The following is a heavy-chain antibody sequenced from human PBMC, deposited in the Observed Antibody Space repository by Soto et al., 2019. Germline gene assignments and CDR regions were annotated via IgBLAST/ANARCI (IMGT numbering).Heavy chain of an antibody. Sequence: GGSLRLSCAASGFTFSDYYMSWIRQAPGKGLEWVSHISGSGSSMYYADSVKGRFTISRDNAQNSLYVQMDSLRAEDTAVYYCARAVAGVRRGWQKYFDYWGQGTLVTVSS. D-gene: IGHD6-19*01. J-gene: IGHJ4*02. CDR3: ARAVAGVRRGWQKYFDY. V-gene: IGHV3-11*01. CDR1: GFTFSDYY. CDR2: ISGSGSSM.